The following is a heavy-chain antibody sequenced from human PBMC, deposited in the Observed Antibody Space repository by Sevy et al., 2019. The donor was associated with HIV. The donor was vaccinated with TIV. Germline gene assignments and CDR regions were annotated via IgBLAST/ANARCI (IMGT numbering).Heavy chain of an antibody. CDR3: LRRGAFEYDSSGFQSH. V-gene: IGHV1-18*01. CDR1: GYTFTSFG. J-gene: IGHJ4*02. D-gene: IGHD3-22*01. CDR2: ISVYNGKT. Sequence: ASVKVSCKTSGYTFTSFGISWVRQAPGQGLEWVGWISVYNGKTNYAQKFQGRITLTSDTSTRTAYMELRSLRSDDTAVYYCLRRGAFEYDSSGFQSHWGQGTLVTVSS.